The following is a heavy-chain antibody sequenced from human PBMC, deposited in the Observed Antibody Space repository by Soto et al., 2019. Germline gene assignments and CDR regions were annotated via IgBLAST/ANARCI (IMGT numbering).Heavy chain of an antibody. J-gene: IGHJ4*02. CDR3: AKNYYFDN. CDR2: IKVHGGST. V-gene: IGHV3-23*01. CDR1: GFIFSSYA. Sequence: EVHLLESGGGLVQTGGSLRLSCAASGFIFSSYAMSWVRQAPGKGLEWVSSIKVHGGSTNYADSVTGRFTMSRDDSKSMVFLQMDSLRADDTAVYYCAKNYYFDNWGQGTLIIVSS.